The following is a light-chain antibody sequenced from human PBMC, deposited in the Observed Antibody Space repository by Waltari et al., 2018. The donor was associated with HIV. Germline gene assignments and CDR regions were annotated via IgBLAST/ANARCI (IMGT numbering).Light chain of an antibody. CDR2: RSN. J-gene: IGLJ3*02. V-gene: IGLV1-47*01. CDR1: SSNIGSNY. Sequence: QSVLTQPPSASGTPGQRVTISCSGSSSNIGSNYVYWYQQLPGTAPKLLIYRSNQRPSWGPARFSGSKSGTSASLAISGLRSEDEADYYCAAWDDSLSGPVFGGGTKLTVL. CDR3: AAWDDSLSGPV.